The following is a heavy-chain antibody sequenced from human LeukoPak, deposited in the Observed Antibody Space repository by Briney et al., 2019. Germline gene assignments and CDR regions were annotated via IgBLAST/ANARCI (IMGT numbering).Heavy chain of an antibody. CDR3: ARAGDGSGYYFSEQEYFQH. CDR1: GFTFSSYE. Sequence: GGSLRLSCAAPGFTFSSYEMNWVRQAPGKGLEWVSYIHSSGSSIYYADSVKGRFTISRDNAKNSLYLQMNSLRAEDTAVYYCARAGDGSGYYFSEQEYFQHWGQGTLVTVSS. CDR2: IHSSGSSI. D-gene: IGHD3-22*01. V-gene: IGHV3-48*03. J-gene: IGHJ1*01.